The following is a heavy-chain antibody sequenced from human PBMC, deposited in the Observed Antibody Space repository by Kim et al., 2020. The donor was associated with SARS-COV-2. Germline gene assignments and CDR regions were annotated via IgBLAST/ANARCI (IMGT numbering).Heavy chain of an antibody. Sequence: ASVKVSCKASGYTFTSYAMHWVRQAPGQRLEWMGWINAGNGNTKYSQKFQGRVTITRDTSASTAYMELSSLRSEDTAVYYCARVSNGGFSGYYPHFDYWGQGTLVTVSS. V-gene: IGHV1-3*01. CDR1: GYTFTSYA. CDR3: ARVSNGGFSGYYPHFDY. D-gene: IGHD3-22*01. CDR2: INAGNGNT. J-gene: IGHJ4*02.